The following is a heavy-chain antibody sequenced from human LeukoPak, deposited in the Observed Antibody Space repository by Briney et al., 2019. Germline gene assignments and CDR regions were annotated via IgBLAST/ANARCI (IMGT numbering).Heavy chain of an antibody. CDR3: ARGYYDSSGYPRTDDYYFDY. J-gene: IGHJ4*02. V-gene: IGHV4-59*01. CDR2: IYYSGST. CDR1: GGSISSYY. Sequence: KPSETLSLTCNVSGGSISSYYCSWIRQPPGKGLEWIGYIYYSGSTNYNPSLKSRVTISVDTSKNQFSLKLSSVTAADTAVYYCARGYYDSSGYPRTDDYYFDYWGQGTLVTVSS. D-gene: IGHD3-22*01.